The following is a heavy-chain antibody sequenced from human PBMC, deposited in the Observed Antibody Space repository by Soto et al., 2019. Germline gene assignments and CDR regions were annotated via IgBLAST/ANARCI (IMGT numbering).Heavy chain of an antibody. D-gene: IGHD3-22*01. CDR2: IIPIFGTA. Sequence: GASVKVSCKASGYTFTGYYMHWVRQAPGQGLEWMGGIIPIFGTANYAQKFQGRVTITADESTSTAYMELSSLRSEDTAVYYCARGRRYDSSANGMDVWGQGTTVTVSS. V-gene: IGHV1-69*13. CDR3: ARGRRYDSSANGMDV. CDR1: GYTFTGYY. J-gene: IGHJ6*02.